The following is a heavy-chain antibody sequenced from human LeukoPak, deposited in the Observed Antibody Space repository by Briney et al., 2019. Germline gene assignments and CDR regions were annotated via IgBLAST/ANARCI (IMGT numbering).Heavy chain of an antibody. D-gene: IGHD2-15*01. J-gene: IGHJ6*03. Sequence: ASVKVSCKASGYTFTSYDINWVRQAPGQGLEWMGWMNPNSGNTGYAQKFQGRVTMTRNTSISTAYMELSSLRSEDTAVYYCARGRFPRAARDYYYYMDVWGKGTTVTVSS. CDR3: ARGRFPRAARDYYYYMDV. CDR2: MNPNSGNT. CDR1: GYTFTSYD. V-gene: IGHV1-8*01.